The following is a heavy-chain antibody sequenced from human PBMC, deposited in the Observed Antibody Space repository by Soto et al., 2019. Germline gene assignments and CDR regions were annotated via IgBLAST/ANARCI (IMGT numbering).Heavy chain of an antibody. CDR3: ARVTMVRGVVFDY. D-gene: IGHD3-10*01. Sequence: PSETLSLTCTVSGDSISYYYWSWIRQPPGKGLEWIGYIYYSGFTNYNPSLESRATISVDPSKNQFSLTLSSVTAADTAVYYCARVTMVRGVVFDYWGQGTLVTVSS. V-gene: IGHV4-59*01. J-gene: IGHJ4*02. CDR1: GDSISYYY. CDR2: IYYSGFT.